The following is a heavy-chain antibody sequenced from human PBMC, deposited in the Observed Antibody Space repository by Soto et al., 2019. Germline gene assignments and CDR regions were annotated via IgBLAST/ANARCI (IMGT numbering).Heavy chain of an antibody. J-gene: IGHJ5*02. CDR3: ARDLGYYYDSSGYFVSS. D-gene: IGHD3-22*01. V-gene: IGHV3-53*02. Sequence: EVQLVETGGGLIQPGGSLRLSCAASGFTVSSNYMSWVRQAPGKGLEWVSVIYSGGSTYYADSVKGRFTISRDNSKNTLYLQMNSLRAEDTAVYYCARDLGYYYDSSGYFVSSWGQGTLVTVSS. CDR2: IYSGGST. CDR1: GFTVSSNY.